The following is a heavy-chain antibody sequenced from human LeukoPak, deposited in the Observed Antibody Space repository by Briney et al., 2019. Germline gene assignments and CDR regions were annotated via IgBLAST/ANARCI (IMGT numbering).Heavy chain of an antibody. J-gene: IGHJ3*02. CDR1: GFTFGDYA. CDR3: TRVGPRYCSGGSCDDAFDI. CDR2: IRSKAYGGTT. Sequence: GGSLRLSCTASGFTFGDYAMSWVRQAPGKGLEWVGFIRSKAYGGTTEYAASVKGRFTISRDDSKSIAYLQMNSLKTEDTAVYYCTRVGPRYCSGGSCDDAFDIWGQGTMVTVSS. D-gene: IGHD2-15*01. V-gene: IGHV3-49*04.